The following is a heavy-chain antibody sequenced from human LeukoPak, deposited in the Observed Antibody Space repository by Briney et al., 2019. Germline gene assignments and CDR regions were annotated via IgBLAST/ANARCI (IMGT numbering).Heavy chain of an antibody. D-gene: IGHD3-9*01. Sequence: GASVKVSCKASGYTFTSYTIHWVRQAPGQRLEWMGWINAGNGNTKYSQKFQGRVTITRDTSANTAYMELSSLRSEDTAVYYCARVPLKSGGLFDWLDYWGQGTLVTVSS. CDR3: ARVPLKSGGLFDWLDY. CDR1: GYTFTSYT. J-gene: IGHJ4*02. CDR2: INAGNGNT. V-gene: IGHV1-3*01.